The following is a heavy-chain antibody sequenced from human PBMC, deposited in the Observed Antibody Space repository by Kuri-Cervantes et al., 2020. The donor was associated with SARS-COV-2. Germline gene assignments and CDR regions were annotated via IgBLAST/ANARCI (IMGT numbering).Heavy chain of an antibody. D-gene: IGHD3-3*01. CDR1: GFTFSSYA. Sequence: GESLKISCAASGFTFSSYAMHWVRQAPGKGLEWVAVISYDGSNKYYADSVKGRFTISRDNSKNTLYLQMNSLRAEDTAVYYCARDLPFTIFEAGGAFDIWDQGTMVTVSS. V-gene: IGHV3-30-3*01. J-gene: IGHJ3*02. CDR2: ISYDGSNK. CDR3: ARDLPFTIFEAGGAFDI.